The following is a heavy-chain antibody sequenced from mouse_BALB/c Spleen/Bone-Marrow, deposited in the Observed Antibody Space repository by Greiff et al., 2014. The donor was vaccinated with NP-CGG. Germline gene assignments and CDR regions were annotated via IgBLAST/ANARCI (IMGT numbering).Heavy chain of an antibody. CDR2: IDPANGNT. V-gene: IGHV14-3*02. CDR3: ARWGITTGFAY. J-gene: IGHJ3*01. Sequence: EVKLVESGAELVKPGASVKLSCTASGFNIKDTYMHWVKQRPEQGLEWIGRIDPANGNTKYDPKFQGKATITADTSSNTAYLQLSSLTSEDTAVYYRARWGITTGFAYWGQGTLVTVSA. D-gene: IGHD2-4*01. CDR1: GFNIKDTY.